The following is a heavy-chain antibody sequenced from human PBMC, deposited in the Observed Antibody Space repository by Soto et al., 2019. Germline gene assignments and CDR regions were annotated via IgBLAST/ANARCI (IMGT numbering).Heavy chain of an antibody. Sequence: GGSLRLSCAASGFTFSSYGMHWVRQAPGKGLEWVAVISYDGSNKYCADSAKGRFTISRDNSKNTLYLQMNSLRAEDTAVYYCAKAMVVVTAISGGGGFDKWGQGTLVTVSS. D-gene: IGHD2-21*02. CDR3: AKAMVVVTAISGGGGFDK. J-gene: IGHJ3*02. V-gene: IGHV3-30*18. CDR1: GFTFSSYG. CDR2: ISYDGSNK.